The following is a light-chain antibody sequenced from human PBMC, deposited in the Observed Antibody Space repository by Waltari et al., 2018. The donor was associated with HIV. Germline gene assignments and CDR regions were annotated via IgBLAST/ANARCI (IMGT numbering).Light chain of an antibody. CDR1: SSDVGSYNY. J-gene: IGLJ2*01. V-gene: IGLV2-11*01. CDR3: CSYAGTYTFVV. CDR2: DFS. Sequence: QSALTQPRSLSGSPGQSVTISCTGTSSDVGSYNYVSWYQHHPGKAPNLILYDFSERPSGVPDRFSGSKSGNTASLTISGLQAEDEADYYCCSYAGTYTFVVFGGGTKLTVL.